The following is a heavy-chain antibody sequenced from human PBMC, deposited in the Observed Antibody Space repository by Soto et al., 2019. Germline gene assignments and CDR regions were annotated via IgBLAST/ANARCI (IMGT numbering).Heavy chain of an antibody. CDR2: IYPGDSDT. Sequence: PGESLKISCKGSGYSFNNYWIGWVRQMPGKGLEWMGIIYPGDSDTRYSPSFQGQVTISVDKSIGTAYLQWSSLKASDAAMYYCARHLRATPFEFWGQGTLVTVSS. V-gene: IGHV5-51*01. CDR1: GYSFNNYW. J-gene: IGHJ4*02. D-gene: IGHD2-15*01. CDR3: ARHLRATPFEF.